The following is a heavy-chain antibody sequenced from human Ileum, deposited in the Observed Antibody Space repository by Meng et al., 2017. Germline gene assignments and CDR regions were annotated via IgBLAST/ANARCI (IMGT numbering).Heavy chain of an antibody. V-gene: IGHV3-74*01. CDR2: IKPDGRTT. CDR3: ARDWDWVVWDY. D-gene: IGHD3/OR15-3a*01. CDR1: VFTFSTSA. J-gene: IGHJ4*02. Sequence: EVPLLGSGGVLVQPGGSLPLSGAASVFTFSTSAMHWVRQAPGKGLVWVSQIKPDGRTTAYADSVKGRFTISRDNAKSTLYLEMNSLRAEDAAVYYCARDWDWVVWDYWGQGTLVTVSS.